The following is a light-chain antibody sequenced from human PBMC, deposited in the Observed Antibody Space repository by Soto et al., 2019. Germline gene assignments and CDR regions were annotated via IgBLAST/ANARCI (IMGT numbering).Light chain of an antibody. V-gene: IGLV2-14*01. J-gene: IGLJ2*01. CDR2: EVS. CDR3: ASYTGTSTAVL. Sequence: QSALTQPASVSGSPGQSITISCAGTSSDIGAYNYVSWYQQHPGRAPKLMLYEVSHRPSGVSHRFSGSKSANTASLTISGLQPEDEADYYCASYTGTSTAVLFGGGTKLTVL. CDR1: SSDIGAYNY.